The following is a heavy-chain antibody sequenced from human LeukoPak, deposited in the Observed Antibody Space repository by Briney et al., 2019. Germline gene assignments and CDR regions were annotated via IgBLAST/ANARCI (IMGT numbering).Heavy chain of an antibody. V-gene: IGHV1-46*01. CDR1: GYTFTSYY. CDR3: AKDLFGSYADYFDY. Sequence: ASVKVSCKASGYTFTSYYMHWVRQAPGQGLEWMGLINPTGGSTGYAQKFQGRVTMTRDTSISTAYMELSRLTSDDTAVYYCAKDLFGSYADYFDYWGQGTLVTVSS. J-gene: IGHJ4*02. D-gene: IGHD1-26*01. CDR2: INPTGGST.